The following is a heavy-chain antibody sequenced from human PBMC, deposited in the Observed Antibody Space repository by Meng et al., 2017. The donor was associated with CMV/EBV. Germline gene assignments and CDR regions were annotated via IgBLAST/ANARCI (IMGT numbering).Heavy chain of an antibody. D-gene: IGHD2-2*01. CDR2: INPNSGGT. Sequence: ASVPVSCKASGYTFTGYYMHWVRQAPGQGRVWMGWINPNSGGTNYAQKFQGRVPMTRDTSISTAYMELSRLRSDDTAVYYCARVDGRYCSSTSCYEYYGMDVWGQGTTVTVSS. J-gene: IGHJ6*02. V-gene: IGHV1-2*02. CDR3: ARVDGRYCSSTSCYEYYGMDV. CDR1: GYTFTGYY.